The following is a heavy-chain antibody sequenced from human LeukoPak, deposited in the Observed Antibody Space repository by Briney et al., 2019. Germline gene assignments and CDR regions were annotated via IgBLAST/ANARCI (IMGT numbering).Heavy chain of an antibody. CDR2: IYYSGST. CDR1: GGSINSDTSY. J-gene: IGHJ4*02. V-gene: IGHV4-39*01. Sequence: SETLSLTCTVSGGSINSDTSYWGWIRQPPGTGLEWIASIYYSGSTYYNPSLKSRVTISIDTSKNQFSLKLSSVTAVDTAVYYCARRSAVAGFDYWGQGTLVTVSS. D-gene: IGHD6-19*01. CDR3: ARRSAVAGFDY.